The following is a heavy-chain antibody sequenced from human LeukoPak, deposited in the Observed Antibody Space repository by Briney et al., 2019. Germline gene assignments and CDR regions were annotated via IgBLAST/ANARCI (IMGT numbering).Heavy chain of an antibody. D-gene: IGHD3-22*01. CDR2: IYSGGST. Sequence: GGSLRLSCAASGFTVSSNYMSWVRQAPGKGLEWVSVIYSGGSTYYADSVKGRFTISRDNSKNTLYLQMNSLRAEDTAVYYCARDLLRAGYYYDSSRVFDIWGQGTMVTVSS. CDR3: ARDLLRAGYYYDSSRVFDI. V-gene: IGHV3-66*01. J-gene: IGHJ3*02. CDR1: GFTVSSNY.